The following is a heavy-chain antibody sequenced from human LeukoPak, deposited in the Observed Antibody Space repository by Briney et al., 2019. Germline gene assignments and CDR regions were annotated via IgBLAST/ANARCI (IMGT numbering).Heavy chain of an antibody. CDR3: AELGITMIGGV. Sequence: GGSLRLSCAASGFTFSNYSMNWVRQAPGKGLEWVSYISRSSTTIYYADSVKGRFTISRDNAKNSLYLQMNSLRAEDTAVYYCAELGITMIGGVWGKGTTVTISS. V-gene: IGHV3-48*04. CDR1: GFTFSNYS. CDR2: ISRSSTTI. J-gene: IGHJ6*04. D-gene: IGHD3-10*02.